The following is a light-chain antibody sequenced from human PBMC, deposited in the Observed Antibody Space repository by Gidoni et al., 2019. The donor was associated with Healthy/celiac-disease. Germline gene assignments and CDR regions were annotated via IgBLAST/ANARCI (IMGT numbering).Light chain of an antibody. CDR2: GAS. Sequence: EIVLTQSPGTLSLSPGERATLSCRASQSVSSSYLAWYQQKPGQAPRLLIYGASSRATGIPDRFSGSGSGTDFTLTLSRLEPEAFAVYYCQQYGSSPPWTFGQGPKVEI. CDR3: QQYGSSPPWT. V-gene: IGKV3-20*01. J-gene: IGKJ1*01. CDR1: QSVSSSY.